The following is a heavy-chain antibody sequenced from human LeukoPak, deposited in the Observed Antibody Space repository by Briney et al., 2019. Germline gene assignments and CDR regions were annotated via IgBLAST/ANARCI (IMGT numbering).Heavy chain of an antibody. CDR3: AKVMPPGRIRFYSYYMDV. CDR1: GFTFNSYG. CDR2: IRYDGSNE. J-gene: IGHJ6*03. V-gene: IGHV3-30*02. Sequence: GGSLRLSCAASGFTFNSYGMHWVRQAPGKGLEWVAFIRYDGSNEYYADSVKGRFTISRDKSKNTLSLQMNGLRVKDTAVYYCAKVMPPGRIRFYSYYMDVWGKGTTVSVS. D-gene: IGHD2-15*01.